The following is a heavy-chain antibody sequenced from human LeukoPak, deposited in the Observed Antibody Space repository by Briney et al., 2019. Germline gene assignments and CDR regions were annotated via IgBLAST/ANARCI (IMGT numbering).Heavy chain of an antibody. CDR3: ARYGGYYMDV. Sequence: GGSLRLSCAVSGFTFSSYWMTWVRQAPGRGLEWVANINQDGNKKCCVDSVKGRFTISRDNAKNSLYLQMNSLRAEDTAVYYCARYGGYYMDVWGKGTTVTVSS. D-gene: IGHD4-23*01. V-gene: IGHV3-7*01. CDR1: GFTFSSYW. CDR2: INQDGNKK. J-gene: IGHJ6*03.